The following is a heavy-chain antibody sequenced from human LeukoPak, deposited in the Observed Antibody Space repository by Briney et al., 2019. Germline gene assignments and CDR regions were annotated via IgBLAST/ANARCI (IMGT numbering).Heavy chain of an antibody. CDR2: IYYSGGT. J-gene: IGHJ4*02. Sequence: SETLSLTCTVSGGSISSADYYWSWIRQPPGKGLEWIGYIYYSGGTNYNPSLKSRVAISLDTSKNQFSLRLSSVTAADTAVYYCARHALPYDYGDYWGQGTLVTVSS. V-gene: IGHV4-30-4*01. CDR3: ARHALPYDYGDY. D-gene: IGHD2-2*01. CDR1: GGSISSADYY.